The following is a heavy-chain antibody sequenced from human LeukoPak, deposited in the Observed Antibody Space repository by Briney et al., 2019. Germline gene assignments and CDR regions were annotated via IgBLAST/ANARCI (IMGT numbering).Heavy chain of an antibody. Sequence: GSLVLSCATSGFTFSNYWMSWGRQAPGKGLGWVANIKQDGSEKYYVDSVKGRFTTSRDNAKNSLHLQMNSLRAEDTAVYYCARWGTYSSSWLGTFDIWGQGTMVTVSS. CDR1: GFTFSNYW. J-gene: IGHJ3*02. CDR2: IKQDGSEK. V-gene: IGHV3-7*05. D-gene: IGHD6-13*01. CDR3: ARWGTYSSSWLGTFDI.